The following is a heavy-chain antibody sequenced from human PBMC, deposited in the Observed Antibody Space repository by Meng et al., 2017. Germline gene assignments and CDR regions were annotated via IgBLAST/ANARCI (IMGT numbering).Heavy chain of an antibody. D-gene: IGHD3-22*01. CDR1: GGTFSSYT. V-gene: IGHV1-69*08. CDR2: IIPILGIA. Sequence: QGQLVQSGAEVKKSGSSVKVSCKASGGTFSSYTISWVRQAPGQGLEWMGRIIPILGIANYAQKFQGRVTITADKSTSTAYMELSSLRSEDTAVYYCARDPHYYDSRGEFDPWGQGTLVTVSS. CDR3: ARDPHYYDSRGEFDP. J-gene: IGHJ5*02.